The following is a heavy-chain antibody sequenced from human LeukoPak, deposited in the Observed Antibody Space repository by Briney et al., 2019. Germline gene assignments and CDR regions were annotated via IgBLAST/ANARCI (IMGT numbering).Heavy chain of an antibody. J-gene: IGHJ4*02. CDR3: ARHGGWGSTFDY. CDR2: IYYSGST. Sequence: PSETLSLTCTVSGGSTSSYYWSWIRQPPGKGLEWIGYIYYSGSTNYNPSLKSRVTISVDTSKNQFSLKVCSVTAADTAVYYCARHGGWGSTFDYWGQGTLVTVSS. D-gene: IGHD1-1*01. CDR1: GGSTSSYY. V-gene: IGHV4-59*08.